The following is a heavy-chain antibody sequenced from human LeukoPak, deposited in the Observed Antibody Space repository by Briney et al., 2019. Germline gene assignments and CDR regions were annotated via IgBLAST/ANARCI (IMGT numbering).Heavy chain of an antibody. Sequence: PGMSLRLSCAASIFTFSIYGMHWARQAPGKGLEWVAVIWYEGSNKYYADSVKGRFSISRDNSKNTLYLQMSSLRAEDAAVYYCARDPTNTWGEGRLVTVSS. CDR3: ARDPTNT. CDR2: IWYEGSNK. J-gene: IGHJ5*02. V-gene: IGHV3-33*01. CDR1: IFTFSIYG.